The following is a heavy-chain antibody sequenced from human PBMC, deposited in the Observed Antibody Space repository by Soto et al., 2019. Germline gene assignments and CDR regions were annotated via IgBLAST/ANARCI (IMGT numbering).Heavy chain of an antibody. D-gene: IGHD6-19*01. J-gene: IGHJ3*02. CDR1: GFTVSSNY. V-gene: IGHV3-66*01. CDR3: TSYSCWYDAFDI. Sequence: EVQLVESGGGLVQPGGSLRLSCAASGFTVSSNYMSWVRQAPGKGLEWVSVIYSGGSTYYADSVKGRFTISRDNSKNTLYLQMNSMRAEDTAVYYCTSYSCWYDAFDIWGQGTMVTVSS. CDR2: IYSGGST.